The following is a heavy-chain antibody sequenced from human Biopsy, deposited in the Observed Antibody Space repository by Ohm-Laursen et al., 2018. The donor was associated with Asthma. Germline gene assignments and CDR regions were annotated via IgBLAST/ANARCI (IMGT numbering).Heavy chain of an antibody. CDR3: ARDGPVGDPSDY. V-gene: IGHV1-69*01. J-gene: IGHJ4*02. CDR2: VIPIYGTT. CDR1: GGTFSRYA. Sequence: SSVKVSCKASGGTFSRYAISWVRQAPGQGLEWMGGVIPIYGTTHTAQKFQGRVTITADESTSTAYMELRSLRSDDTAVYYCARDGPVGDPSDYWGQGTLVTVSS. D-gene: IGHD1-26*01.